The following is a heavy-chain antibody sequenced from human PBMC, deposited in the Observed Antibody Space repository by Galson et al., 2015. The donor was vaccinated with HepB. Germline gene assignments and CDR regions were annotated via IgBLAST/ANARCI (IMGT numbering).Heavy chain of an antibody. V-gene: IGHV3-66*01. Sequence: SLRLSCAASGFTVSSNYMSWVRQAPGKGLEWVSVIYSGGSTYYADSVKGRFTISRDNSKNTLYLQMNSLRAEDTAVYYCARGGDPGGYYFDYWGQGTLVTVSS. CDR1: GFTVSSNY. J-gene: IGHJ4*02. D-gene: IGHD7-27*01. CDR3: ARGGDPGGYYFDY. CDR2: IYSGGST.